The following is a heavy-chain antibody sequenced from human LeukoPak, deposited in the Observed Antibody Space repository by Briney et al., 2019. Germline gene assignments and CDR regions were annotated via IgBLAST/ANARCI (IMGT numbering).Heavy chain of an antibody. V-gene: IGHV1-18*01. CDR1: GYTFTSYG. J-gene: IGHJ4*02. D-gene: IGHD5-24*01. Sequence: ASVTVSCKASGYTFTSYGISWVRQAPGQGLEWMGWISAYNGNTNYAQKLQGRVTMTTDTSTSTAYMELRSLRSDDTAVYYCARNQAGGWLQLFDYWGQGTLVTVSS. CDR2: ISAYNGNT. CDR3: ARNQAGGWLQLFDY.